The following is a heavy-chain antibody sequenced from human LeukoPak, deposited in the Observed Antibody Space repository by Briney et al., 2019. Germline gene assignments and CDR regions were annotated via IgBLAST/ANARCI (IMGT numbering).Heavy chain of an antibody. D-gene: IGHD6-19*01. V-gene: IGHV3-13*01. CDR2: IGTAGDT. J-gene: IGHJ4*02. CDR1: GFTFSSYD. CDR3: ARAPTFSGWFDY. Sequence: GGSLRLSCAASGFTFSSYDMHWVRQPPGKGLEWVSAIGTAGDTYYSHSVKGRFTISRENAKNSLYLHMNSLSAGDTAVYYCARAPTFSGWFDYWGQGTLVTVSS.